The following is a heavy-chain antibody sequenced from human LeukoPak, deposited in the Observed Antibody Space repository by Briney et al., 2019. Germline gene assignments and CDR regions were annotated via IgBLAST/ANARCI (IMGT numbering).Heavy chain of an antibody. Sequence: SETLSLTCTVSGGSVSSGSYYWSWLRQPPGKGLEWIGYIYYSGSTNYNPSLKSRVTISVGTSKNQFSLKLSSVTAADTAVYYCATARRGVTMVGSYYYGMDVWGKETTVTVSS. CDR2: IYYSGST. D-gene: IGHD3-10*02. J-gene: IGHJ6*04. CDR1: GGSVSSGSYY. V-gene: IGHV4-61*01. CDR3: ATARRGVTMVGSYYYGMDV.